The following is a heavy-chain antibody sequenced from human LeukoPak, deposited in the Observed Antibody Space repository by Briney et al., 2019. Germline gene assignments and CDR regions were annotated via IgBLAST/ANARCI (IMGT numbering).Heavy chain of an antibody. J-gene: IGHJ4*02. CDR3: ARVRWGAFDY. Sequence: GASVKVSCKASGYTFTSYDINWVRQATGQGLEWMGWMNPNSGNTGYAQKFQGRVTITRNTSISTAYMELRSLRSDDTAVYYCARVRWGAFDYWGQGTLVTVSS. V-gene: IGHV1-8*03. CDR2: MNPNSGNT. D-gene: IGHD3-16*01. CDR1: GYTFTSYD.